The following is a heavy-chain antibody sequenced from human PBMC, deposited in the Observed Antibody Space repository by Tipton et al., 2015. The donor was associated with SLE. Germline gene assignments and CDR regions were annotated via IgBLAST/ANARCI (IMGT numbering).Heavy chain of an antibody. CDR1: GGSISSGIYY. V-gene: IGHV4-61*02. J-gene: IGHJ5*02. D-gene: IGHD1-20*01. CDR3: ARQRLKYNSFDP. Sequence: TLSLTCTVSGGSISSGIYYWSWIRQPAGKGLEWIGRIYTSGSTNYNPSLKSRVTISVDTSKNQFSLSVTSVTAADTAVYYCARQRLKYNSFDPWGQGTLVTVS. CDR2: IYTSGST.